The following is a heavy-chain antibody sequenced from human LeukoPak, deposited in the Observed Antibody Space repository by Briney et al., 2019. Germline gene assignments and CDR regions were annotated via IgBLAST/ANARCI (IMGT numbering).Heavy chain of an antibody. J-gene: IGHJ4*03. CDR3: ARVGRRPNIPQRIGGYFDY. D-gene: IGHD3-10*01. V-gene: IGHV4-39*07. CDR2: ICYSGST. Sequence: SETLSLTCTVSGGSISSSSYYWGWLRQPPGKGLEWIGSICYSGSTYYNQSLKSRVTISVDTSKNQFSLKLSSVAAADTAVYYCARVGRRPNIPQRIGGYFDYWGQGTLVTVSS. CDR1: GGSISSSSYY.